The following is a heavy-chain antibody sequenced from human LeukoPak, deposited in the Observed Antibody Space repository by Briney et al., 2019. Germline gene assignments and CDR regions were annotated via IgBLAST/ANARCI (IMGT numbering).Heavy chain of an antibody. CDR3: ARGGSPPEALGDTFDI. D-gene: IGHD1-26*01. CDR2: VGRDGSTT. V-gene: IGHV3-74*01. CDR1: GFTFSTYW. Sequence: SGGSLRLSCAASGFTFSTYWMHWVRQAPGKGLVWVSRVGRDGSTTRYADSVKGRFTISRDNAKNTLYLQMNSLRAEDTAVYYCARGGSPPEALGDTFDIWGQGTMVTVSS. J-gene: IGHJ3*02.